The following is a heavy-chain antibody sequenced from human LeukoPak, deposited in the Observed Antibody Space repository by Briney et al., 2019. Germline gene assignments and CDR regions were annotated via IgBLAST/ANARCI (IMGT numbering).Heavy chain of an antibody. CDR2: LDPEDGET. V-gene: IGHV1-24*01. CDR3: ARLLWFGGMAQKRFDP. Sequence: PVASVKVSCKVSGYSLTELSMHGVRQAPGRGLEGMRGLDPEDGETIYAQKFQGRVTMTEDTSTDTAYMELSSLRSADTAVYYCARLLWFGGMAQKRFDPWGQGTLVTVSS. CDR1: GYSLTELS. D-gene: IGHD3-10*01. J-gene: IGHJ5*02.